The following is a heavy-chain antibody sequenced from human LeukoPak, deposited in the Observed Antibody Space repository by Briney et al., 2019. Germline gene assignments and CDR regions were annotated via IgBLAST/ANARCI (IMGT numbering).Heavy chain of an antibody. CDR3: ARPEYSSSSAFGF. CDR1: GYTFTGYY. J-gene: IGHJ4*02. CDR2: IHPKSGGT. D-gene: IGHD6-6*01. Sequence: ASVKVSCKASGYTFTGYYMHWVRQAPGQGLEWMGWIHPKSGGTNYAQKFQGRVTMTRDTSISTAYMELSRLRSDDTAVYYCARPEYSSSSAFGFWGQGTLVTVSS. V-gene: IGHV1-2*02.